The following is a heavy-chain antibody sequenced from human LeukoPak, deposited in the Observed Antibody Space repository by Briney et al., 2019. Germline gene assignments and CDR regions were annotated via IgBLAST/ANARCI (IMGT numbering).Heavy chain of an antibody. CDR3: ARSETRPHCTNTSCPAFDI. CDR1: SFTFCSYN. V-gene: IGHV3-21*01. Sequence: GGSLRLSCADSSFTFCSYNMSWVGQAPGEGLEWISSINSGSTHTYYVDSVKGRFTISRDNAKNSLYLQMNKLRAEDTAIYYCARSETRPHCTNTSCPAFDIWGQGTMVTVSS. D-gene: IGHD2-8*01. J-gene: IGHJ3*02. CDR2: INSGSTHT.